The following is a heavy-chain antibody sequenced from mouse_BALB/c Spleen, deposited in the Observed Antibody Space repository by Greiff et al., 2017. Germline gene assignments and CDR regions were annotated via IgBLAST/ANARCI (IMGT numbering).Heavy chain of an antibody. V-gene: IGHV1-18*01. Sequence: EVKLQESGPELVKPGASMKISCKASGYSFTGYTMDWVKQSHGKNLEWIGFINPYNGGTNYNQKFKGKATLTVDKSSSTAYMELLSLTSEDSAVYDCARFVYSSHYDSAMDYWGQGTSVTVSS. J-gene: IGHJ4*01. CDR1: GYSFTGYT. CDR3: ARFVYSSHYDSAMDY. D-gene: IGHD2-5*01. CDR2: INPYNGGT.